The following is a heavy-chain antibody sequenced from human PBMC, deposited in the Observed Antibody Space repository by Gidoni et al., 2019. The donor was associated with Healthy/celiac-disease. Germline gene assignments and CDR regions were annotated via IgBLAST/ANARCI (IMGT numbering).Heavy chain of an antibody. CDR1: GYSISSGYY. CDR3: ARFVGSTVTTLFRHDY. Sequence: QVQLQESGPGLVKPSETLSLTCTVSGYSISSGYYWGWIRQPPGKGLEWIGSIYHSGSTYYNPSLKSRVTISVDTSKNQFSLKLSSVTAADTAVYYCARFVGSTVTTLFRHDYWGQGTLVTVSS. D-gene: IGHD4-17*01. CDR2: IYHSGST. J-gene: IGHJ4*02. V-gene: IGHV4-38-2*02.